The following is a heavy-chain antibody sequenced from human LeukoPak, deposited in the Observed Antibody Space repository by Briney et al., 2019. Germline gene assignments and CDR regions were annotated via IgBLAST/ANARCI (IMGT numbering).Heavy chain of an antibody. CDR1: GGSFSGYY. Sequence: SETLSLTCAVYGGSFSGYYWSWIRQPPGKGLEWIGEINHSGSTNYNPSLKSRVTISVDRSKNQFSLKLSSVTAADTAVYYCARVGGSVVVHPWGQGTLVTVSS. CDR2: INHSGST. CDR3: ARVGGSVVVHP. V-gene: IGHV4-34*01. J-gene: IGHJ5*02. D-gene: IGHD2-2*01.